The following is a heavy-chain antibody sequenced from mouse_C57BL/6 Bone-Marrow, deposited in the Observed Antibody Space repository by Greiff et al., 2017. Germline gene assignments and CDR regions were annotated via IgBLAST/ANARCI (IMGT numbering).Heavy chain of an antibody. CDR2: IYPYNGVS. CDR3: AREGNDYDGTGFDY. J-gene: IGHJ2*01. CDR1: GYSFTGYY. V-gene: IGHV1-31*01. D-gene: IGHD2-4*01. Sequence: VQLQQSGPELVKPGASVKISCKASGYSFTGYYMHWVKQSHGNILDWIGYIYPYNGVSSSNQKFKGKATLTVDKSSSTAYMEHRSLTSEDSAVYDCAREGNDYDGTGFDYWGKGTTLTVSS.